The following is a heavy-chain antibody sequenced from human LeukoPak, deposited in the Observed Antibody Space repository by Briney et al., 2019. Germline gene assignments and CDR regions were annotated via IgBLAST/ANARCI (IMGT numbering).Heavy chain of an antibody. Sequence: SVKVSCKASGGTFSSYAISWVRQAPGQGLEWMGGIIPIFGTANYAQKFQGRVTITADESTSTAYMELSSLRSDDTAVYYCARDARFGSYSYNWFDPWGQGTLVTVSS. V-gene: IGHV1-69*13. CDR2: IIPIFGTA. D-gene: IGHD1-26*01. CDR1: GGTFSSYA. CDR3: ARDARFGSYSYNWFDP. J-gene: IGHJ5*02.